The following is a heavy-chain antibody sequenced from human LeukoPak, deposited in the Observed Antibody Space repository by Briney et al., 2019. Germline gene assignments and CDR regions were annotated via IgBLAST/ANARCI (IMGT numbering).Heavy chain of an antibody. J-gene: IGHJ4*02. CDR1: GFTFDDYA. D-gene: IGHD3-3*01. CDR2: ISWNSGSI. V-gene: IGHV3-9*01. CDR3: AKALRITIFGVGGLGH. Sequence: GGSLRLSCAASGFTFDDYAMHWVRHAPGKGLEWVSGISWNSGSIGYADSVKGRFTISRDNAKNSLYLQMNSLRAEDTALYYCAKALRITIFGVGGLGHWGQGTLVTVSS.